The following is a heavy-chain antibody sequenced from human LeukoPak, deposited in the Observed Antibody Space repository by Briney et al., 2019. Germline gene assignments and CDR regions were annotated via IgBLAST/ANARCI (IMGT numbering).Heavy chain of an antibody. CDR3: TTDSGYSGYDFRDY. Sequence: GGSLRLSCAASGFTFSNAWMSWVRQAPGKGLEWVGRIKSKTDGGTTDYAAPVKGRFTSSRDDSKNTLYLQMNSLKTEDTAVYYCTTDSGYSGYDFRDYWGQGTLVTVSS. CDR1: GFTFSNAW. J-gene: IGHJ4*02. D-gene: IGHD5-12*01. CDR2: IKSKTDGGTT. V-gene: IGHV3-15*01.